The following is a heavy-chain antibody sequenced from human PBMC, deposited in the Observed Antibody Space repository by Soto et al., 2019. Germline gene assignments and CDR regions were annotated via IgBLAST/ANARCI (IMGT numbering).Heavy chain of an antibody. J-gene: IGHJ4*02. D-gene: IGHD2-2*01. V-gene: IGHV1-69*06. CDR1: GGTFSTYD. CDR2: IIPAFDAT. Sequence: QVQLVQSGAELRRPGSSVKVSCTASGGTFSTYDISWVRQAPGQGLEWMGGIIPAFDATKFAQKFQGRLTITADKSTGTFYMELSSLSSEDTAVYYCARDRSSSWYNGTFYFDSWGQGTLVTVSS. CDR3: ARDRSSSWYNGTFYFDS.